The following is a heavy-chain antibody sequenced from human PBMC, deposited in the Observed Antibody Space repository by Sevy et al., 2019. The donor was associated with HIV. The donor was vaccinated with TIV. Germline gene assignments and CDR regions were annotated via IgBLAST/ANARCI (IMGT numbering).Heavy chain of an antibody. Sequence: ASVKVSCKASGYTFTGYYMHWVRQAPGQGLEWMGWINPNSGGTNYAQKFQGRVTMTRDTSTSTAYMELSRLRSDDTAAYYCAREERGYCSGGSCSPVSKWGQGTLVTVSS. CDR3: AREERGYCSGGSCSPVSK. V-gene: IGHV1-2*02. D-gene: IGHD2-15*01. J-gene: IGHJ4*02. CDR2: INPNSGGT. CDR1: GYTFTGYY.